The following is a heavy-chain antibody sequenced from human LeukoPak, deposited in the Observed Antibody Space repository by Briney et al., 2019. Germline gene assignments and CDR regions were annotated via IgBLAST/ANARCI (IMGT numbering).Heavy chain of an antibody. CDR1: GFTFSSYG. CDR3: AKDRAVGYYYYYMDV. J-gene: IGHJ6*03. Sequence: GGSLRLSCAASGFTFSSYGMHWVRQAPGKGLEWVAVIWYDGSNKYYADSVKGRFTISRDNSKNTLYLQMNSLRAEDTAVYYCAKDRAVGYYYYYMDVWGKGTTVAVSS. V-gene: IGHV3-33*06. D-gene: IGHD1-26*01. CDR2: IWYDGSNK.